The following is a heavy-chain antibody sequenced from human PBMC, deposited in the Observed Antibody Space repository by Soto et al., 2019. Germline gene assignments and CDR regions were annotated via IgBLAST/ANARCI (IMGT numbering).Heavy chain of an antibody. CDR2: INHSGST. V-gene: IGHV4-34*01. CDR3: ARVKGWEHN. J-gene: IGHJ4*02. D-gene: IGHD1-26*01. CDR1: GGSISSYY. Sequence: SETLSLTCAVYGGSISSYYWSWIRQPPGKGLEWIGEINHSGSTNYNPSLKSRVTISVDTSKNQFSLKLSSVTAADTAVYYCARVKGWEHNWGQGTLVTVSS.